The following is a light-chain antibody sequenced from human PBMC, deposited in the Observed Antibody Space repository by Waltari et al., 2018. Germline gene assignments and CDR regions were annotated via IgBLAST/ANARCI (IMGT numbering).Light chain of an antibody. CDR1: SSDVGSSYL. CDR3: CSYAGANTYV. CDR2: EGS. V-gene: IGLV2-23*01. J-gene: IGLJ1*01. Sequence: QSALTQPASVSGSPGQSITISCTGTSSDVGSSYLVSWFQQHPGKAPKLMIYEGSKRPSGVSNRFSGSKSGNTASLTISGLQAADEADYYCCSYAGANTYVFGTGTKVTVL.